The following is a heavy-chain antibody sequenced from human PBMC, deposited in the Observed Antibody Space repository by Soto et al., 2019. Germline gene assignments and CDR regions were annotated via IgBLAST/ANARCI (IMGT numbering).Heavy chain of an antibody. CDR1: GGSISSSSYY. CDR3: ARPNVLLWFGELQEVYDAFDI. D-gene: IGHD3-10*01. J-gene: IGHJ3*02. V-gene: IGHV4-39*01. Sequence: NPSETLSLTCTVSGGSISSSSYYWGWIRQPPGKGLEWIGSIYYSGSTYYNPSLKSRVTISVDTSKNLFSLKLSSVTAADTAVYYCARPNVLLWFGELQEVYDAFDIWGQGTMVTVSS. CDR2: IYYSGST.